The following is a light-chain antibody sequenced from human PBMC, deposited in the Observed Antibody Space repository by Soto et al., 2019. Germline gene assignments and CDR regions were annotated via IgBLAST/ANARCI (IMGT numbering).Light chain of an antibody. CDR1: HSVSSSY. V-gene: IGKV3-20*01. CDR3: QHYAGGSRIT. J-gene: IGKJ5*01. Sequence: EIVLTQSPGTLSLSPGERATLSCRASHSVSSSYLAWYQQKPGQAPRLLIYDASNRATGIPARFSGSGSGTDFTLTISRLEPEDFALYYCQHYAGGSRITFGQGTRLEI. CDR2: DAS.